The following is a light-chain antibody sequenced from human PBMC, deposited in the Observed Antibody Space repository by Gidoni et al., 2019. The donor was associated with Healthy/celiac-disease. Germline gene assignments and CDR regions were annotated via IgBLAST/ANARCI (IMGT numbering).Light chain of an antibody. CDR1: QSVSSY. CDR2: DAS. V-gene: IGKV3-11*01. J-gene: IGKJ5*01. Sequence: EIVLTQSPATLSLPPGERATLSCRASQSVSSYLAWYQQKPGQAPMLLIYDASNRATGIPARFSGSGSGTDFTLTISSLEPEDFAVYYCQQRSNWPITFGQGTRLEIK. CDR3: QQRSNWPIT.